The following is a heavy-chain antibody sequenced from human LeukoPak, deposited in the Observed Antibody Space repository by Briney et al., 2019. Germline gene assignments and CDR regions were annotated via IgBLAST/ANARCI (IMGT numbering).Heavy chain of an antibody. J-gene: IGHJ4*01. D-gene: IGHD4-17*01. CDR1: GFTFSSYA. Sequence: GGSLRLSCAASGFTFSSYAMHWVRQAPGKGLEWVAVISYDGSNKYYADSVKGRFTISRDNSKNTLYLQMNSLRAEDTAVYYCARDEGDYGDYGFDYWGHGTLVTVSS. V-gene: IGHV3-30-3*01. CDR2: ISYDGSNK. CDR3: ARDEGDYGDYGFDY.